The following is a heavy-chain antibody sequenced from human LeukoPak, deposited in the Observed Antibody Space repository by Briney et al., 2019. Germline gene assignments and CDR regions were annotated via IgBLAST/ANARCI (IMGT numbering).Heavy chain of an antibody. CDR1: GFTFSSYG. D-gene: IGHD1-26*01. Sequence: GGSLRLSCAASGFTFSSYGMHWVRQAPGKGLEWVAVISYDGSNKYYVDSVKGRFTISRDNSKSTLYLQMNSLRAEVTAVYYCAKDRDSGSSGGDAFDIWGQGTMVTVSS. V-gene: IGHV3-30*18. CDR2: ISYDGSNK. J-gene: IGHJ3*02. CDR3: AKDRDSGSSGGDAFDI.